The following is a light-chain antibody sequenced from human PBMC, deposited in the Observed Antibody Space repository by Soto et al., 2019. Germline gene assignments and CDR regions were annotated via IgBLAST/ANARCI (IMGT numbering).Light chain of an antibody. Sequence: DIQMTQSPSSLSASVGDRVTITCRTSQSIGRYLNWYQHKLGTAPKFLIHGSFKLQSGVPSRFSGSGSGTDFTLTISSLHPEDFATYYCQQSYNTPRTFGLGTKVDIK. CDR3: QQSYNTPRT. CDR1: QSIGRY. J-gene: IGKJ1*01. CDR2: GSF. V-gene: IGKV1-39*01.